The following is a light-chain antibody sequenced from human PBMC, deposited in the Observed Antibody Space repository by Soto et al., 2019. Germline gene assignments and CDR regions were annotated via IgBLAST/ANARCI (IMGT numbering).Light chain of an antibody. Sequence: DVLMTQSPLSLPVTLGQPASISCWSSRSLAYIDGNTYLNWFQQRPGQSPMRLIYNVSNRDSGVPDRFSGSGSGTAFTLKISRVEAEDVAVYYCMQGTHWPPYTFGQGTKLEIK. CDR2: NVS. CDR1: RSLAYIDGNTY. CDR3: MQGTHWPPYT. J-gene: IGKJ2*01. V-gene: IGKV2-30*01.